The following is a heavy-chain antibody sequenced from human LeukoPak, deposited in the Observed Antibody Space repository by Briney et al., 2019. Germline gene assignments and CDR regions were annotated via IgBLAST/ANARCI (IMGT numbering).Heavy chain of an antibody. J-gene: IGHJ4*02. D-gene: IGHD6-19*01. CDR1: GGSINYYY. CDR3: ARGENYRSGWQTSPGFDY. Sequence: SETLSLTCTVSGGSINYYYWSWIRQPPGQGLEWIGYVYNIGSTNYNPSLQSRVTISVDTSKNQFSLMLTSVTAAGTAVYYCARGENYRSGWQTSPGFDYWGEGTLVTVSS. V-gene: IGHV4-59*01. CDR2: VYNIGST.